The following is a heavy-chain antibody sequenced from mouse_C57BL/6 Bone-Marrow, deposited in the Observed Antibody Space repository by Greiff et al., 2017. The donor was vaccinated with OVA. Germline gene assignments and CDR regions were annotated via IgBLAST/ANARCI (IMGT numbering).Heavy chain of an antibody. D-gene: IGHD2-5*01. V-gene: IGHV5-4*01. CDR2: ISDGGSYT. CDR1: GFTFSSYA. CDR3: ARDSYYSNYVGY. Sequence: EVHLVESGGGLVKPGGSLKLSCAASGFTFSSYAMSWVRQTPEKRLEWVATISDGGSYTYYPDNVKGRFTISRDNAKNNLYLQMSQLKSEDTAMYYCARDSYYSNYVGYWGQGTTLTVSS. J-gene: IGHJ2*01.